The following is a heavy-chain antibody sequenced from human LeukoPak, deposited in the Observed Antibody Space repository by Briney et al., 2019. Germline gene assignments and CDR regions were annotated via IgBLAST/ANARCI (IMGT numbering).Heavy chain of an antibody. J-gene: IGHJ4*02. CDR3: AKVAYYYDSSAHFDY. CDR1: GFTFSSYG. V-gene: IGHV3-30*18. Sequence: GGSLRLSCAASGFTFSSYGMHWVRQAPGKGLEWVAVISYDGSNKYYADSVKGRFTISRDNSKNTLYLQMNSLRAEDTVVYYCAKVAYYYDSSAHFDYWGQGTLVTVSS. D-gene: IGHD3-22*01. CDR2: ISYDGSNK.